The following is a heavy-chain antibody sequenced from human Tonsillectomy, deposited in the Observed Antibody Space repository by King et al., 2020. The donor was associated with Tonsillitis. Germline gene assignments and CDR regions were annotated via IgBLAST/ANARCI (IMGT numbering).Heavy chain of an antibody. Sequence: HVQLVESGGDLVQPGGSLRLSCAASGFTFSSYGMHWVRQAPGKGLEWGSFISSDGSSKYYADTVKGRFTISRDNSEKKADLHMNSLRAEDTAKYYCGNDALFPYDFWGAATGGIDYWGQGTLVTVSS. D-gene: IGHD3-3*01. V-gene: IGHV3-30*18. CDR2: ISSDGSSK. CDR3: GNDALFPYDFWGAATGGIDY. CDR1: GFTFSSYG. J-gene: IGHJ4*02.